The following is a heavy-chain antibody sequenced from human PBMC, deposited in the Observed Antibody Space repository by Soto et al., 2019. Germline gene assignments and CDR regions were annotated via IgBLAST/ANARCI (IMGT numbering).Heavy chain of an antibody. CDR1: GGSISSSSYY. CDR3: ARHVGYGDYVIDY. V-gene: IGHV4-39*01. J-gene: IGHJ4*02. CDR2: ICYSGST. Sequence: PSETLSLTCTVSGGSISSSSYYWGWIRQPPGKGLEWIGSICYSGSTYYNPSLKSRVTISVDTSKNQFSLKLSFVTAADTAMYYCARHVGYGDYVIDYWGQGPLVTVSS. D-gene: IGHD4-17*01.